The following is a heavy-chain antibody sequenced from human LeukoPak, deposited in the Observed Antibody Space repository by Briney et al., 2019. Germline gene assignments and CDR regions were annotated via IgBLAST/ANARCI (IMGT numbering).Heavy chain of an antibody. D-gene: IGHD3-16*02. Sequence: SQTLSLTCDVSGGSIDSTNWWNWVRQPPGQGLEWIGEIHHDGRINYNPSLKSRVTLSVDKSKNQFSLRLNSVTAADTAMYYCARSHDHLWGNYPDYWGQGTLVTVSS. CDR1: GGSIDSTNW. CDR3: ARSHDHLWGNYPDY. CDR2: IHHDGRI. V-gene: IGHV4/OR15-8*01. J-gene: IGHJ4*02.